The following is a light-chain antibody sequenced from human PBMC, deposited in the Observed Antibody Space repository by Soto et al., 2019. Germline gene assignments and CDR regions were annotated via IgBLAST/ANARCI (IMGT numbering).Light chain of an antibody. V-gene: IGLV2-14*01. CDR3: TSYTSSSTPV. CDR2: EVS. J-gene: IGLJ3*02. Sequence: QSALTQPASVSGSPGQSITITCTGTSSDVGGYNYVSWYQQHPGKAPKVMIYEVSNRPSGVSNRFSGSKSGNTASLTISGLQAEDEADYYCTSYTSSSTPVFGGGTKLTVL. CDR1: SSDVGGYNY.